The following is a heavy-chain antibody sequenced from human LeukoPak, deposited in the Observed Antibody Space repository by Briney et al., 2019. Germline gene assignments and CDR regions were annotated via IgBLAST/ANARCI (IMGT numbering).Heavy chain of an antibody. Sequence: SVKVSCMASGGTFSSYAISWVRQAPGQGLEWMGGIIPIFGTANQAQKFQGRVTITTDESTSTAYMELSSLRSEDTAVYYCARSQVVPAAIRSYYYYYMDVWGKGTTVTVSS. J-gene: IGHJ6*03. CDR2: IIPIFGTA. CDR3: ARSQVVPAAIRSYYYYYMDV. CDR1: GGTFSSYA. V-gene: IGHV1-69*05. D-gene: IGHD2-2*02.